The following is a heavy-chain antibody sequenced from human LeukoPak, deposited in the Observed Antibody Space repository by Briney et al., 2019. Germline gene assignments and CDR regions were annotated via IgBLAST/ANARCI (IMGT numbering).Heavy chain of an antibody. J-gene: IGHJ4*02. CDR3: ASGCSGGSCPFDY. Sequence: ASVKVSCKASRGTFSRYAINWVRQAPGQGLEWMGGIIPIFGTANYAQKFQGRVTITTDESTSTAYMELSSLRSEDTAVYYCASGCSGGSCPFDYWGRGTLITVSS. V-gene: IGHV1-69*05. CDR1: RGTFSRYA. D-gene: IGHD2-15*01. CDR2: IIPIFGTA.